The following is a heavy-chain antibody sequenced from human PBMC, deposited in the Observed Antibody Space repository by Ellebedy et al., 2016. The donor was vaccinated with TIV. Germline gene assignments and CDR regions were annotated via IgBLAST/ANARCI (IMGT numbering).Heavy chain of an antibody. CDR1: GYNFPNHW. CDR2: TYPGDSDT. J-gene: IGHJ6*02. CDR3: ARARLEAKWIDYQSNAFDV. V-gene: IGHV5-51*01. Sequence: KVSXXGSGYNFPNHWIVWVRQRPGKGLEWMGITYPGDSDTRNSPSFQGQVTITVDKSISTAFLQWSSLKASDTAIYYCARARLEAKWIDYQSNAFDVWGQGTTVTVSS. D-gene: IGHD1-1*01.